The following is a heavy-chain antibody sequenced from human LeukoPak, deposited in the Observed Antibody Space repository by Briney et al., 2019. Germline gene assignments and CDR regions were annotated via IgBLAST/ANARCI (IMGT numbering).Heavy chain of an antibody. J-gene: IGHJ4*02. V-gene: IGHV1-2*06. D-gene: IGHD3-22*01. CDR2: INPNSGGT. CDR1: GYTFTGYY. CDR3: ARDSRGYYDSSGYYLDY. Sequence: GASVTVSCKASGYTFTGYYMHWVRQAPGQGLEWMGRINPNSGGTNYAQKFQGRVTMTRDTSISTAYMELSRLRSDDTAVYYCARDSRGYYDSSGYYLDYWGQGTLVTVSS.